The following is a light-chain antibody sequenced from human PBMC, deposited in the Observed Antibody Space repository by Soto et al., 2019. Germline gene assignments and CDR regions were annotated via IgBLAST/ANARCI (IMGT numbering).Light chain of an antibody. Sequence: EIVSTQSPCTLSLSPGARATLSCRASQSVSTSSLAWYQQKGGQAPRLLIHGASSRATGIPDRFSGSGSGTDFTLTISRLEPEDFAVYYCQQYGSSTPITFGQGTRLEIK. J-gene: IGKJ5*01. CDR1: QSVSTSS. CDR2: GAS. V-gene: IGKV3-20*01. CDR3: QQYGSSTPIT.